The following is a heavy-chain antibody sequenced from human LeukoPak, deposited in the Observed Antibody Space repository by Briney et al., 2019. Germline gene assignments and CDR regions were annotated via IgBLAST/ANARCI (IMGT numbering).Heavy chain of an antibody. CDR1: GYTFTSYY. V-gene: IGHV1-46*01. D-gene: IGHD1-1*01. Sequence: GASVKVSCKASGYTFTSYYMHWVRQAPGQGLEWMGIINPSGGGTTYAQRFQGRVTMTRDTSTSTVYMELSSLRFEDTAIYYCARDTPPVYNWNDAPFDYWGQGTLVTVSS. J-gene: IGHJ4*02. CDR2: INPSGGGT. CDR3: ARDTPPVYNWNDAPFDY.